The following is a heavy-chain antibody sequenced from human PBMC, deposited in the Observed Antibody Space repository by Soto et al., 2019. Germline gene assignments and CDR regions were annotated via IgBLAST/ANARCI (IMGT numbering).Heavy chain of an antibody. D-gene: IGHD6-19*01. CDR3: ARADSSGWYPYYYYGMDV. CDR2: TYYRSKWYN. CDR1: GDSVSSNSAA. V-gene: IGHV6-1*01. J-gene: IGHJ6*02. Sequence: PSQTLSLTCAISGDSVSSNSAAWNCIRQSPSRGLEWLGRTYYRSKWYNDYAVSVKSRITINPDTSKNQFSLQLNSVTPEDTAVYYCARADSSGWYPYYYYGMDVWGQGTTVTVSS.